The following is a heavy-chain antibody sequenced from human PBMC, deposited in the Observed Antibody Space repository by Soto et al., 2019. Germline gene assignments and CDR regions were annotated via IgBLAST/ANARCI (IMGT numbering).Heavy chain of an antibody. CDR1: AITVSSYG. J-gene: IGHJ2*01. D-gene: IGHD2-21*02. V-gene: IGHV3-33*01. CDR3: ARQYGGNSFWYFDL. CDR2: IWYDGTNK. Sequence: QVQLVESRGGEVQPGRSLRLSCAVSAITVSSYGMHRVRQAPGKGLQWVAGIWYDGTNKYYAESVKGRFTISRVNSKNKLYLQMNSLRVEDMAVFYCARQYGGNSFWYFDLRGRGTLVTVPS.